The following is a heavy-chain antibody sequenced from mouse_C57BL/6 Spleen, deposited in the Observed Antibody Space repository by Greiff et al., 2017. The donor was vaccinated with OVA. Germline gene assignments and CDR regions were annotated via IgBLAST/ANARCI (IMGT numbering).Heavy chain of an antibody. J-gene: IGHJ1*03. CDR2: IDPSDSYT. V-gene: IGHV1-59*01. CDR1: GFTFTSYW. Sequence: VQLQQPGAELVRPGTSVKLSCTASGFTFTSYWMHWVKQRPGQGLEWIGVIDPSDSYTNNNQKFKGKAKLTVDTSSSTAYMQLSSLTSEDSAFYYCARGSMTTGVATRGYFDDWGTGTTVTVSS. D-gene: IGHD1-1*01. CDR3: ARGSMTTGVATRGYFDD.